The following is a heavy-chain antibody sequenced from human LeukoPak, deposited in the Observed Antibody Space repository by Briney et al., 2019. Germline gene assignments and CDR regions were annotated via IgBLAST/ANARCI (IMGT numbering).Heavy chain of an antibody. CDR2: ISSGGTTI. J-gene: IGHJ4*02. CDR1: GFTFSNYA. V-gene: IGHV3-48*03. D-gene: IGHD6-13*01. CDR3: ARSGSSWYYFDC. Sequence: GGSLRLSCAASGFTFSNYALNWVRQAPGKGLEWVSYISSGGTTIYYADSVKGRFTFSRDNAKNSLYLQMNSLRAEDTAVYYCARSGSSWYYFDCWGQGTLVTVSS.